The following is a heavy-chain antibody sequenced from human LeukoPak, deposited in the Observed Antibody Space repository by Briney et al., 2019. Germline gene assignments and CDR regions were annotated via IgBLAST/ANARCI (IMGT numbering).Heavy chain of an antibody. CDR3: ARDRNYYDSSGYAY. CDR2: IIPIFGTA. D-gene: IGHD3-22*01. Sequence: GASVKVSCKASGGTFSSYAISWVRQAPGKGLEWMGGIIPIFGTANYAQKFQGRVTITADESTSTAYMELSSLRSEDTAVYYCARDRNYYDSSGYAYWGQGTLVTVSS. J-gene: IGHJ4*02. CDR1: GGTFSSYA. V-gene: IGHV1-69*13.